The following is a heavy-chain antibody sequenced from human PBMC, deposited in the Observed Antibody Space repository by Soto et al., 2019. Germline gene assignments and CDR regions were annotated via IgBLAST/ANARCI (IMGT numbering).Heavy chain of an antibody. Sequence: PSETLSLTCTVSGDSISTHYWSWVRQAAGKGLEWIGRIYAGGDTDYTSSLKSRVTLSIDTSKNQLSLKLTSVTAADTAVYYCASSSNGACYYWGQGTVVTVSS. CDR1: GDSISTHY. D-gene: IGHD2-21*02. CDR2: IYAGGDT. V-gene: IGHV4-4*07. CDR3: ASSSNGACYY. J-gene: IGHJ4*02.